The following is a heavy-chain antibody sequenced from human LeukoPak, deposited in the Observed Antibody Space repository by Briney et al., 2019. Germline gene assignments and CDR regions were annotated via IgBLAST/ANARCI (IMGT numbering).Heavy chain of an antibody. CDR1: GFTFSSYA. CDR2: ISSNGGST. Sequence: GGSLTLSCASSGFTFSSYAMHWVRQAPGKGLEYVSAISSNGGSTYYANSVKGRFTISRDNSKNTLYLQMGSLRAEDMAVYYCARAQRGYSYGDYWGQGTLVTVSP. J-gene: IGHJ4*02. CDR3: ARAQRGYSYGDY. D-gene: IGHD5-18*01. V-gene: IGHV3-64*01.